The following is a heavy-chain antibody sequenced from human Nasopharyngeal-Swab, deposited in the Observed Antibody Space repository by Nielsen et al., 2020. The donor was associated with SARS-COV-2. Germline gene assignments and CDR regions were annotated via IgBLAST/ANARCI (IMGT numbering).Heavy chain of an antibody. J-gene: IGHJ4*02. V-gene: IGHV3-48*01. Sequence: GESLKISCAASEFTMSRNGMHWVRQAPGKGLEWVAYISSSSSTSYYADSVKGRFTISKDNSKNTLYLQMNTLRAEDTAVYYCAKERFYSGSGKYPRDFDYWGQGALVTVSS. CDR2: ISSSSSTS. D-gene: IGHD3-10*01. CDR1: EFTMSRNG. CDR3: AKERFYSGSGKYPRDFDY.